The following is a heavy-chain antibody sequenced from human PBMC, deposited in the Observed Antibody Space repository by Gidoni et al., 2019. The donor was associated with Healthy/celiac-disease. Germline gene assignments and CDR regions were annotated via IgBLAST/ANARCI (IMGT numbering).Heavy chain of an antibody. V-gene: IGHV1-69*06. CDR2: FIPIFGTA. J-gene: IGHJ4*02. D-gene: IGHD5-12*01. CDR3: ARTYSGYDFLDY. Sequence: QVQLVQSGAEVKKPGSSVKVSCKDSGAPFNSYAVSWVRQAPGQGLEWMGGFIPIFGTANYAQKFQGRVTITADKSTSTAYMELSSLRSEDTAVYYCARTYSGYDFLDYWGQGTLVTVSS. CDR1: GAPFNSYA.